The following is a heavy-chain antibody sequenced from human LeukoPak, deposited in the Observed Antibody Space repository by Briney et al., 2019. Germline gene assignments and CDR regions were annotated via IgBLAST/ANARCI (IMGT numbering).Heavy chain of an antibody. J-gene: IGHJ3*02. CDR1: GYTFTSYD. D-gene: IGHD6-19*01. V-gene: IGHV1-8*01. Sequence: ASVKVSCKASGYTFTSYDINWVRQATGQGLEWMGWMNPNSGNTGYAQKFQGRVTMTRNTSISTAYMELSSLRSEDAAVYYCARGWRVHDAFDTWGQGTMVTVSS. CDR3: ARGWRVHDAFDT. CDR2: MNPNSGNT.